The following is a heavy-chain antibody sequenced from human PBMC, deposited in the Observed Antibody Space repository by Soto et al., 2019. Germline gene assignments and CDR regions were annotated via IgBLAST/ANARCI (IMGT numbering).Heavy chain of an antibody. CDR2: IGTAGDT. Sequence: GGSLRLSCAASGFTFSSYDMQWVRQATGKGLEWVSAIGTAGDTYYPGSVKGRFTISRENAKNSLYLQMNSLRAGDTAVYYCVRDQLYYYDIFGRPLNGFDIWGQGTMVTVAS. CDR3: VRDQLYYYDIFGRPLNGFDI. D-gene: IGHD3-22*01. J-gene: IGHJ3*02. V-gene: IGHV3-13*04. CDR1: GFTFSSYD.